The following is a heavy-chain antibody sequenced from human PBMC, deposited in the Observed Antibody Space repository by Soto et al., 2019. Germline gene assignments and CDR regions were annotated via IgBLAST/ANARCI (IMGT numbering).Heavy chain of an antibody. CDR3: AVDTAMARYFDY. Sequence: QVQLVESGGGVVQPGRSLRLSCAASGFTFSSYGMHWVRQAPGKGLEWVAVISYDGSNKYYADSVKGRFTISRDNSKNTLYLQMNILRAEDTAVYYCAVDTAMARYFDYWGQGTLVTVSS. CDR2: ISYDGSNK. V-gene: IGHV3-30*03. D-gene: IGHD5-18*01. J-gene: IGHJ4*02. CDR1: GFTFSSYG.